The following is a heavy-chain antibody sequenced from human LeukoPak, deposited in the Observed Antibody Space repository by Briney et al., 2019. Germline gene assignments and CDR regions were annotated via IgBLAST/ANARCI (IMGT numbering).Heavy chain of an antibody. J-gene: IGHJ4*02. CDR3: AKEAPYYFDY. CDR2: ISGSGGNT. Sequence: TGGSLRLSCAASGFTLSSYGMSWVRQAPGKGLEWVSGISGSGGNTYYADSVKGRFTISRDNSKNTLYLQMNSLRAEDTAVYYCAKEAPYYFDYWGQGTLVTVSS. V-gene: IGHV3-23*01. CDR1: GFTLSSYG.